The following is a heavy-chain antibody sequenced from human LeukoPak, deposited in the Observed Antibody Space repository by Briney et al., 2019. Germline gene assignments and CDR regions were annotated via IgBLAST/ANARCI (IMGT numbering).Heavy chain of an antibody. V-gene: IGHV4-39*01. J-gene: IGHJ4*02. D-gene: IGHD4-17*01. Sequence: MSGGSLRLSCAASGFTFSSYEMNWVRQPPGKGLEWIGSIYYSGSTYYNPSLKSRVTISVDTSKNQFSLKLSSVTAADTAVYYCASLLGDYGDYWGQGTLVTVSS. CDR1: GFTFSSYE. CDR3: ASLLGDYGDY. CDR2: IYYSGST.